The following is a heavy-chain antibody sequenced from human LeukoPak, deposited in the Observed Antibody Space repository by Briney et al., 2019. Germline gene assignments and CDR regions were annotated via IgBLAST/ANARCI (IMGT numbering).Heavy chain of an antibody. Sequence: GPPVKVSCKASGYTFTSYDINWVRQATGQGLEWMGWMNPNSGNTGYAQKFQGRVTMTRNTSISTAYMELSSLRSEDTAVYYCARGDHCSSTSCSNWFDPWGRGTLVTVSS. CDR2: MNPNSGNT. J-gene: IGHJ5*02. V-gene: IGHV1-8*01. D-gene: IGHD2-2*01. CDR3: ARGDHCSSTSCSNWFDP. CDR1: GYTFTSYD.